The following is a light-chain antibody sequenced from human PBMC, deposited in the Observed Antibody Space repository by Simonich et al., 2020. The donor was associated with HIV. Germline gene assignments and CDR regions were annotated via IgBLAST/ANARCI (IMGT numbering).Light chain of an antibody. CDR2: GAS. Sequence: EIVMTQSPATLSVSPGERPTLSCRASQSVNSNLAWYQQKPGQPPRLLIYGASTRATGIPARFSGSGSGTEFTLTISSMQSEDFAVYYCQQYNNWPPWTFGQGTKVEIK. J-gene: IGKJ1*01. CDR1: QSVNSN. V-gene: IGKV3-15*01. CDR3: QQYNNWPPWT.